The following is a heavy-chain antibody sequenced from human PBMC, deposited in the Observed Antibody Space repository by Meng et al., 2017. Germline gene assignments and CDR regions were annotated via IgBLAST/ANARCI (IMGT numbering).Heavy chain of an antibody. V-gene: IGHV1-58*02. CDR2: IVVGSGNT. Sequence: SVKVSCKASGFTFTSSAMQWVRQARGQRLEWIGWIVVGSGNTNYAQKFQERVTITRDMSTSTAYMELSSLRSEDTAVYYCAAGLTYYYDSSGYYVGDAFDIWGQGKMV. CDR1: GFTFTSSA. CDR3: AAGLTYYYDSSGYYVGDAFDI. J-gene: IGHJ3*02. D-gene: IGHD3-22*01.